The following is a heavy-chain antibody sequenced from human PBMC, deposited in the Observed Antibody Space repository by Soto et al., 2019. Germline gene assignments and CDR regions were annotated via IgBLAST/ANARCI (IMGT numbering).Heavy chain of an antibody. V-gene: IGHV4-34*01. Sequence: ALPCAVYGGSFSGHSWTWIRQSPGKGLEWIGDINHSGRVNYSPSLKSRVTISLDTSKNQFSLTLSAVTAADTAMYYCSTRAYDTNGYYRFDPWGQGTLVTVSS. D-gene: IGHD3-22*01. J-gene: IGHJ5*01. CDR3: STRAYDTNGYYRFDP. CDR2: INHSGRV. CDR1: GGSFSGHS.